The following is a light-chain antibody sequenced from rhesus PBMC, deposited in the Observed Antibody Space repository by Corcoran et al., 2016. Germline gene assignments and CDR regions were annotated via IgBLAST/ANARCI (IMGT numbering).Light chain of an antibody. CDR3: QQYYKTPYS. V-gene: IGKV1-21*01. CDR2: EAS. Sequence: DIQMTQSPSSLSASVGDRVTITCRANQGITNSLAWYQQKPGETPNHWIYEASSLQGRIPSRFNGSGSGTDFTLTISSLQPEDFATYYCQQYYKTPYSFGQGTKVEIK. J-gene: IGKJ2*01. CDR1: QGITNS.